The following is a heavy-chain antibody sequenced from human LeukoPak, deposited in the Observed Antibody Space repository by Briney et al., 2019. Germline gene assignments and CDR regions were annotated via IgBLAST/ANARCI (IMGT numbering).Heavy chain of an antibody. CDR3: ARVTYDTSGYFRGFDY. Sequence: ASVKVSCKASGYNFTNYAITWVRQAPGQGLEWMGWINTYNDNTDSAQKFQGKVTMTTDTSMRTAFMEVRSLTSDDTAVYYCARVTYDTSGYFRGFDYWGQGTLVTVSS. CDR2: INTYNDNT. CDR1: GYNFTNYA. D-gene: IGHD3-22*01. V-gene: IGHV1-18*04. J-gene: IGHJ4*02.